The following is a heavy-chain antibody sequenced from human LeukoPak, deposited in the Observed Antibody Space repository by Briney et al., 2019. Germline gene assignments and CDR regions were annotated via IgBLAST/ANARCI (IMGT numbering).Heavy chain of an antibody. D-gene: IGHD3-3*01. V-gene: IGHV3-7*01. CDR1: GFTFSSHW. CDR2: IKKDGSEK. J-gene: IGHJ4*02. Sequence: GGSLRLSCAVSGFTFSSHWMTWVRRAPGKGLEWVANIKKDGSEKYYADSVKGRFTIYRDDAKNSVYLQMNSLRAEDTAVYYCARGYSWSGYIYDYWGQGTLVTVSS. CDR3: ARGYSWSGYIYDY.